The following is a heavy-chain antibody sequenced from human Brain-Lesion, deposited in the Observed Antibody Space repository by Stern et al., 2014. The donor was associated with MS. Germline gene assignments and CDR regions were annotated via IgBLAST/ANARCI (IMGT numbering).Heavy chain of an antibody. J-gene: IGHJ3*02. CDR2: ISASGGST. D-gene: IGHD3-16*02. V-gene: IGHV3-23*04. CDR1: GFRFSSYA. CDR3: AKGVWGSYLNAFDM. Sequence: VQLVQSGGGFVQPGGSLRLSCAASGFRFSSYAISWVRQTPGTGLEWVSGISASGGSTYYADSVKGRFTISRDKSKNTLFLQMNSLRAEDTAVYYCAKGVWGSYLNAFDMWGQGTMVTVSS.